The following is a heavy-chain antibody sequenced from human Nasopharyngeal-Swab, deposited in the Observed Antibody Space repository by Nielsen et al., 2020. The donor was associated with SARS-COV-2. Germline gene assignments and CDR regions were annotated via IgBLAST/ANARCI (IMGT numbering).Heavy chain of an antibody. D-gene: IGHD3-10*01. CDR2: IYASGSS. Sequence: SETLSLTCTVSDGSISSYYWSWIRQSAGKGLEWIGRIYASGSSNYNPSFKSRVTISVDTSKNQFSLKLTSVTAADTAVYYCARDRARSYFDYWGQGTLVTVSS. CDR3: ARDRARSYFDY. V-gene: IGHV4-4*07. J-gene: IGHJ4*02. CDR1: DGSISSYY.